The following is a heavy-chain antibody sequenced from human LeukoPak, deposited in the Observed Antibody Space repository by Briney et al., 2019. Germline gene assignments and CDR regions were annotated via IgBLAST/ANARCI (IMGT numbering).Heavy chain of an antibody. Sequence: GRSLRLSCAASGFTFSYYAMHWVRQAPGKGLEWVAFISSDGSDKYYADSMKGRFTISRDNSENTLYLQMTSLRGEDTAMYYCAREGTARDAFDIWGQGTMVTVSS. D-gene: IGHD2-21*02. CDR1: GFTFSYYA. CDR2: ISSDGSDK. CDR3: AREGTARDAFDI. V-gene: IGHV3-30-3*01. J-gene: IGHJ3*02.